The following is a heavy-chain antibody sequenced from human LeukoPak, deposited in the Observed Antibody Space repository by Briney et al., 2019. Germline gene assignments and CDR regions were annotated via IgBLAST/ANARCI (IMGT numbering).Heavy chain of an antibody. CDR3: VRLTDYYDSRGYYYYHYGMDV. J-gene: IGHJ6*02. D-gene: IGHD3-22*01. V-gene: IGHV3-48*03. Sequence: GGSLRLSCAASGFSFRNYEMNWVRQAPGKGLEWVSYISSSGSGTSYADSVKGRFTISRDNAKNSLYLQMNTLRAEDTAVYYCVRLTDYYDSRGYYYYHYGMDVWGQGTTVTVSS. CDR2: ISSSGSGT. CDR1: GFSFRNYE.